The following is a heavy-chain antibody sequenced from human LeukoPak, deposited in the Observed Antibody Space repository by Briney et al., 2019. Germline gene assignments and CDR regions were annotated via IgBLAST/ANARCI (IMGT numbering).Heavy chain of an antibody. Sequence: PSETLSLTCTVSGGSISSSSYYWGWIRQSPGKGLEWIGTMSNSGSTYYNPSLKSRVTISGDTAKNQFSLKLSSVTVADTAVYYCARRSQAAAGRGIDYWGQGTLVTVSS. CDR3: ARRSQAAAGRGIDY. D-gene: IGHD6-13*01. V-gene: IGHV4-39*01. CDR1: GGSISSSSYY. J-gene: IGHJ4*02. CDR2: MSNSGST.